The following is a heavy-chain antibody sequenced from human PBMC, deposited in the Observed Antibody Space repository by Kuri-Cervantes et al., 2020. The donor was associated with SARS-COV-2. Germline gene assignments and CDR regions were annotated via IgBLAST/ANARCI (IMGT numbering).Heavy chain of an antibody. CDR1: GFTFSSYG. CDR2: IWYDGSNK. V-gene: IGHV3-33*01. CDR3: ARVDKKGLTVTGLYYDLWGGFLGYMDV. J-gene: IGHJ6*03. D-gene: IGHD3-3*01. Sequence: GGSLRLSCAASGFTFSSYGMHWVRQAPGKGLEWVAVIWYDGSNKYYADSVKGRFTISRDNSENTLYLQMNSLTAADTAVYYCARVDKKGLTVTGLYYDLWGGFLGYMDVWGKGTTVTVSS.